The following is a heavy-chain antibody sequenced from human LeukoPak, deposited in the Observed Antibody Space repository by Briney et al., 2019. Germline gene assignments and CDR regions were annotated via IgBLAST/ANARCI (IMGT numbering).Heavy chain of an antibody. J-gene: IGHJ4*02. Sequence: ASVKVSCKASGYTFTGYYMHWVRQAPGQGLEWMGRINPNSGGTNYAQKFQGRVTMTRDMSISTAYMELSRLRSDDTAVYYCARDSDIVGATGFDYWGQGTLVTVSS. V-gene: IGHV1-2*06. CDR3: ARDSDIVGATGFDY. CDR1: GYTFTGYY. CDR2: INPNSGGT. D-gene: IGHD1-26*01.